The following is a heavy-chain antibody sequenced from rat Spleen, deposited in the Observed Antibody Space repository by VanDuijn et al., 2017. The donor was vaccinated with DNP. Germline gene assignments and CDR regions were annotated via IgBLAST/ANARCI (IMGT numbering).Heavy chain of an antibody. CDR3: TREKTGRD. D-gene: IGHD5-1*01. V-gene: IGHV5-7*01. J-gene: IGHJ2*01. Sequence: EVQLVESGGGLVQPGRSLKLSCAASGFTFSDHNMAWVRQATKKGLEWVATISYDGSDTYYPDSVKGRFTISRDDAKSSLYLQMNSLRSEDTATYYCTREKTGRDWGQGVMVTVSS. CDR1: GFTFSDHN. CDR2: ISYDGSDT.